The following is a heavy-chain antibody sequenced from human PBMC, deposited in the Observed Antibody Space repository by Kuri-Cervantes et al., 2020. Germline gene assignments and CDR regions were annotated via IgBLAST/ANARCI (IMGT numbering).Heavy chain of an antibody. V-gene: IGHV2-5*08. D-gene: IGHD6-19*01. CDR3: AHQYSSGGHAFDI. Sequence: QTLSLTCAASGFTFDDYAMHWVRQAPGKALEWLAFIYWDDDKRYSPSLKSRLTITKDTSKNQVVLTMTNMDPVDTATYYCAHQYSSGGHAFDIWGQGTMVTVSS. J-gene: IGHJ3*02. CDR1: GFTFDDYA. CDR2: IYWDDDK.